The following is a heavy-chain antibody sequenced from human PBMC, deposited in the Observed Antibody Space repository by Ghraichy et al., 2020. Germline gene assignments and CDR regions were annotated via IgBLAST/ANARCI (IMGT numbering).Heavy chain of an antibody. D-gene: IGHD2-8*01. CDR1: GFTFSSYA. V-gene: IGHV3-23*01. J-gene: IGHJ5*02. CDR2: ISGSGGST. Sequence: GESLNISCAASGFTFSSYAMSWVRQAPGKGLEWVSAISGSGGSTYYADSVKGRFTISRDNSKNTLYLQMNSLRAEDTAVYYCAKGDCTNGVCYYDWFDPWGQGTLVTVSS. CDR3: AKGDCTNGVCYYDWFDP.